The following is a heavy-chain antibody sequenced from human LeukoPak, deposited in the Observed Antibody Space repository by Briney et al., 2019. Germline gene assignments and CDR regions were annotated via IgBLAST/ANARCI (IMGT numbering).Heavy chain of an antibody. CDR2: INYSGST. Sequence: SETLSLTCTVSGGSIISYYWSWIRQPPGKGLEWVAYINYSGSTNYNPSLKSRVTISIDTSKNQFSLKVSSVTAADTAVYYCARVVGPTLNWFDPWGQGTLVTVSS. CDR3: ARVVGPTLNWFDP. V-gene: IGHV4-59*01. J-gene: IGHJ5*02. D-gene: IGHD1-26*01. CDR1: GGSIISYY.